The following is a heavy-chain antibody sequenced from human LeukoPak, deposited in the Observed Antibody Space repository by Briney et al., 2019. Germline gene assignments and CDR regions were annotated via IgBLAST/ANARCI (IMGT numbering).Heavy chain of an antibody. V-gene: IGHV3-23*01. CDR1: GFTFSSYA. Sequence: GGSLRLSCAASGFTFSSYAMSWVRQAPGKGLEWVSAISGSGGSTYYADSMKGRFTISRDNSKNTLYLQMNSLRAEDTAVYYCAKDPLPSGYYDFWSGYAWGQGTLVTVSS. CDR3: AKDPLPSGYYDFWSGYA. J-gene: IGHJ4*02. D-gene: IGHD3-3*01. CDR2: ISGSGGST.